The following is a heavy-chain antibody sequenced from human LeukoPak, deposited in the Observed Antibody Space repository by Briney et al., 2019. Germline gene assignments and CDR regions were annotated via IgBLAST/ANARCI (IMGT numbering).Heavy chain of an antibody. D-gene: IGHD5-18*01. Sequence: RASVKVSCKASGYTFTGYYMHWVRQAPGQGLEWMGWINPNSGGTNYAQKFQGRVTMTRDTSISTAYMELSRLRSDDTAVYYCARDRGIQLWLRGPSFKDHWGQGTLVTVSS. J-gene: IGHJ4*02. CDR3: ARDRGIQLWLRGPSFKDH. V-gene: IGHV1-2*02. CDR1: GYTFTGYY. CDR2: INPNSGGT.